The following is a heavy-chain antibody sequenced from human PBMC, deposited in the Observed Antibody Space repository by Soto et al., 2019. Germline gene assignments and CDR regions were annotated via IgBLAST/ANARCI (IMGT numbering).Heavy chain of an antibody. V-gene: IGHV6-1*01. CDR2: TYYRSRWYY. D-gene: IGHD3-3*01. Sequence: SQTLSLTCAISGDSVSSNSAAWNWIRQSPSRGLEWLGRTYYRSRWYYDYAVSVKSRITINPDTSKNQFSLHLNSVSPEDTAVYYCARDGATGDDFWDYWGQGTLVTVSS. CDR3: ARDGATGDDFWDY. J-gene: IGHJ4*02. CDR1: GDSVSSNSAA.